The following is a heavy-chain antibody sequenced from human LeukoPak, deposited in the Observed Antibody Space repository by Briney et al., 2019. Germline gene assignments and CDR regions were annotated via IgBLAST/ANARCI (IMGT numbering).Heavy chain of an antibody. D-gene: IGHD5-12*01. CDR2: TYYSGST. Sequence: SETLSLTCAVSGGSISSYYWSWIRQPPGKGLEWIGFTYYSGSTNYNPSLESRVNISVDTSKKQFSLKRRSVAAADTAVYYCAATTAGPFYYYYMDVWGKGTTVTVSS. CDR1: GGSISSYY. CDR3: AATTAGPFYYYYMDV. V-gene: IGHV4-59*01. J-gene: IGHJ6*03.